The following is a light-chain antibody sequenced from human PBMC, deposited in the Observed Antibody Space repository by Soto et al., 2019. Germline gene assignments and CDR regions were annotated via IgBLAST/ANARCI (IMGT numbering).Light chain of an antibody. V-gene: IGKV3-20*01. CDR3: QQYGSSRFT. Sequence: EIVLTQSPVTLSLSPGERATLSCRASQSVSSSYLAWYQQKPGQAPRLLIYGASSRATGIPDRFSGSGSGTDFTLTISRLETEDFAVYYCQQYGSSRFTFGPGTKVDIK. CDR2: GAS. J-gene: IGKJ3*01. CDR1: QSVSSSY.